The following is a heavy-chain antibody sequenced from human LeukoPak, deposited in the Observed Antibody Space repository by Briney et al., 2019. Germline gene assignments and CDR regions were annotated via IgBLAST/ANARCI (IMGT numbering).Heavy chain of an antibody. CDR3: ARGITFFGVVTAMDV. V-gene: IGHV4-61*02. CDR2: IYTSGST. D-gene: IGHD3-3*01. Sequence: PSQTLSLTCTVSGGSISSGSYYWSWIRQPAGKGLEWIGRIYTSGSTNYNPSLKSRVTISVDTSKNQFSLKLSSVTAADTAVYYCARGITFFGVVTAMDVWGQGTTVTVSS. CDR1: GGSISSGSYY. J-gene: IGHJ6*02.